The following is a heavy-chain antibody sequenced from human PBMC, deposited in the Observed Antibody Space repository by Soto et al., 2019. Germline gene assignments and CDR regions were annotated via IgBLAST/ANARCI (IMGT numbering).Heavy chain of an antibody. Sequence: SCKGSGDTFTSYAMHWVRQAPGKGLEYVSAISSNGGSTYYANSVKGRFTISRDNSKNTLYLQMGSLRDEDMAVYYCAREMATVYDYWGQGTLVTVSS. CDR1: GDTFTSYA. D-gene: IGHD5-12*01. J-gene: IGHJ4*02. CDR3: AREMATVYDY. CDR2: ISSNGGST. V-gene: IGHV3-64*01.